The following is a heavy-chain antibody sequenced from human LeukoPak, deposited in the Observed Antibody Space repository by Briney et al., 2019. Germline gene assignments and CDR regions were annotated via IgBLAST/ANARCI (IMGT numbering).Heavy chain of an antibody. D-gene: IGHD4-17*01. CDR1: GFTFSNYA. V-gene: IGHV3-23*01. CDR2: ISGSGGST. J-gene: IGHJ4*02. Sequence: PGGSLRLSCAASGFTFSNYAMNWVRQAPGKGLEWVSTISGSGGSTYYADSVKGRFTISRDNAKNTLYLQMDSLRAEDTAVYYCARSLRSEYFFDYWGQGTLVTVSS. CDR3: ARSLRSEYFFDY.